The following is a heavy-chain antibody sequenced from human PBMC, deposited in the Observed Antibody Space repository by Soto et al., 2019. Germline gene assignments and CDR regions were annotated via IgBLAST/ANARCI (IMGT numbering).Heavy chain of an antibody. J-gene: IGHJ4*02. V-gene: IGHV4-39*06. D-gene: IGHD2-15*01. CDR2: FYYAGNT. CDR3: ARGLNMARGGGTALE. CDR1: DASITSPSYY. Sequence: SETLSLTCSVSDASITSPSYYWARIRQPPGEGLEWIGTFYYAGNTNYKSSLKSRLTISVNAAKKQLTLQMTSVTATDTASYYCARGLNMARGGGTALEWGLGTMVTVSS.